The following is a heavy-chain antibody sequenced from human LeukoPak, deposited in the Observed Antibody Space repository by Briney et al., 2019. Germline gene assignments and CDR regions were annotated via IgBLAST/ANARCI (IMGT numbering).Heavy chain of an antibody. J-gene: IGHJ4*02. D-gene: IGHD5-24*01. CDR2: IYPSDSGT. CDR3: ARHRRDDYNRKLDY. V-gene: IGHV5-51*01. Sequence: GESLKISCQGSGYSFTNYWTAWLRQMPGKGLEWMGIIYPSDSGTRYSPSFQGQVTISADKSISTVYLQWSSLKASDTAMYYCARHRRDDYNRKLDYWGQGTLVTVSS. CDR1: GYSFTNYW.